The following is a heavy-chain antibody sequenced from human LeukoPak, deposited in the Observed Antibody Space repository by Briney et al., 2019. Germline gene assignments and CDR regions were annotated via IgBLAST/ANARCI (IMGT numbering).Heavy chain of an antibody. Sequence: SETLSLTCTVSGGSIISTGFHWDWIRQHPGKGLEWIGYIYYSGSTYYNPSLKSRVTISVDTSKNQFSLKLSSVTAADTAVYYCAVVRGVIIDYWGQGTLVTVSS. J-gene: IGHJ4*02. V-gene: IGHV4-31*03. CDR1: GGSIISTGFH. D-gene: IGHD3-10*01. CDR3: AVVRGVIIDY. CDR2: IYYSGST.